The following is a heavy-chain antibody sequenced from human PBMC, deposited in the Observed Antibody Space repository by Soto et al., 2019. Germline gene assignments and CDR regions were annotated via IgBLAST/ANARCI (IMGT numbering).Heavy chain of an antibody. J-gene: IGHJ1*01. CDR3: AREGGYGGNSGGYFQH. V-gene: IGHV3-30-3*01. CDR1: GFTFSSYA. Sequence: QVQLVESGGGVVQPGRSLRLSCAASGFTFSSYAMHWVRQAPGKGLEWVAVISYDGSNKYYADSVKGRFTISRDNSKNTLYLQMNSLRDEDTAVYYCAREGGYGGNSGGYFQHWGQGTLVTGSS. D-gene: IGHD2-21*02. CDR2: ISYDGSNK.